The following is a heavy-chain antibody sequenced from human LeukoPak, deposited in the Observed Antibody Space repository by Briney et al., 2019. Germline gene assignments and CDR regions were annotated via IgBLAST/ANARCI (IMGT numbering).Heavy chain of an antibody. J-gene: IGHJ4*02. CDR1: GGTFSSYA. CDR2: IIPIFGTA. Sequence: SVKVSCKASGGTFSSYAISWVRQAPGQGLEWMGGIIPIFGTANYAQKFQGRVTITTDESTSTAYMELSSLRSEDTAVYYCASFNYYDSSGQKAAFDYWGQGTLVTVSS. D-gene: IGHD3-22*01. CDR3: ASFNYYDSSGQKAAFDY. V-gene: IGHV1-69*05.